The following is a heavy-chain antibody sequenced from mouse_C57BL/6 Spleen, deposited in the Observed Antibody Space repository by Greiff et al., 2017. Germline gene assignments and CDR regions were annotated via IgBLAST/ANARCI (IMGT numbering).Heavy chain of an antibody. CDR3: TPTAQATPFAY. Sequence: VQLKASGTVLARPGASVKMSCKTSGYTFTSYWMHWVKQRPGQGLEWIGAIYPGNSDTSSNQKFKGQAKLTAVTSASTAYMELSSLTNEDSAVYYCTPTAQATPFAYWGQGTLVTVSA. CDR1: GYTFTSYW. V-gene: IGHV1-5*01. CDR2: IYPGNSDT. D-gene: IGHD3-2*02. J-gene: IGHJ3*01.